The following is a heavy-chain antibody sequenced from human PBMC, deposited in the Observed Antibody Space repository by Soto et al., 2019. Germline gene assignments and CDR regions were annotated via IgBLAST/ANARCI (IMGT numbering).Heavy chain of an antibody. CDR3: APSLVTSRTRVDY. D-gene: IGHD1-26*01. V-gene: IGHV4-31*03. CDR1: GGSIYTGGFY. J-gene: IGHJ4*02. CDR2: IYYTGST. Sequence: QVQLQESGPGLVKPSQTLSLTCTVSGGSIYTGGFYWSWIRQLPGKGLEWLGYIYYTGSTQYTPSLKSRLTISPDTSDNQFSLRLTSVTAADTAVYYCAPSLVTSRTRVDYWGQGTLVTVSS.